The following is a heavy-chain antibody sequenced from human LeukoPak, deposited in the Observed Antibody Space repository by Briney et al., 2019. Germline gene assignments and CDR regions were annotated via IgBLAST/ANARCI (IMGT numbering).Heavy chain of an antibody. CDR1: GYSISSGYY. Sequence: SETLSLTCTVSGYSISSGYYWGWIRQPPGQVLEWIGSIYHSGSTYYNPSLKSRVTISVDTSKNQFSLKLSSVTAADTAVYYCARILRGYYYMDVWGKGTTVTVSS. D-gene: IGHD2/OR15-2a*01. CDR3: ARILRGYYYMDV. J-gene: IGHJ6*03. CDR2: IYHSGST. V-gene: IGHV4-38-2*02.